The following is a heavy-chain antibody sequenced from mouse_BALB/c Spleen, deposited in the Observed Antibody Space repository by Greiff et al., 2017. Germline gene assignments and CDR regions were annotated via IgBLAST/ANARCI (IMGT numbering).Heavy chain of an antibody. CDR1: GFAFSSYD. J-gene: IGHJ2*01. CDR2: ISSGGGST. D-gene: IGHD3-1*01. CDR3: ARHLSGYADY. V-gene: IGHV5-12-1*01. Sequence: EVKLVESGGGLVKPGGSLKLSCAASGFAFSSYDMSWVRQTPEKRLEWVAYISSGGGSTYYPDTVKGRFTISRDNAKNTLYLQMSSLKSEDTAMYYCARHLSGYADYWGQGTTLTVSS.